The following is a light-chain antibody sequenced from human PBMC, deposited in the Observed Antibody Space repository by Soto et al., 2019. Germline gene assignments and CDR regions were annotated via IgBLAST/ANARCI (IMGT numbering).Light chain of an antibody. CDR1: DIGSQS. J-gene: IGLJ3*02. CDR3: QVWDRATDHVV. CDR2: YDR. Sequence: SYELTQPPSVSVAPGQTARIPCGGNDIGSQSVHWYQQRPGQAPVLVIFYDRERPSGIPERFSGSNPGNTATLTISRVEAGDEADYYCQVWDRATDHVVFGGGTKLTVL. V-gene: IGLV3-21*04.